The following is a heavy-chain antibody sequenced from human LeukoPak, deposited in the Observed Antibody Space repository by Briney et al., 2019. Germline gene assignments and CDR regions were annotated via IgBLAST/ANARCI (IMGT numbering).Heavy chain of an antibody. CDR1: GYTFTSYG. CDR2: ISAYNGNT. J-gene: IGHJ4*02. Sequence: ASVKVSCKASGYTFTSYGISWVRQAPGQGLEWMGWISAYNGNTNYAQKLQGRVTMTTDTSTSTAYMELRSLRSDDTAMYYCARDGNTVVIGLNDYWGQGTLVTVSS. D-gene: IGHD4-23*01. V-gene: IGHV1-18*01. CDR3: ARDGNTVVIGLNDY.